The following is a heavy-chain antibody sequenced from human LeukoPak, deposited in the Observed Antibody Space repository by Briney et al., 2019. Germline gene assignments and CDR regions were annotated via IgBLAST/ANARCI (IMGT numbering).Heavy chain of an antibody. V-gene: IGHV3-30*02. CDR2: IQTDGSDK. J-gene: IGHJ3*02. CDR3: AKQTLYDSSGYYQSFDAFDI. D-gene: IGHD3-22*01. Sequence: GGSLRLSCAGSGFTFSSFGMHWVRQAPGKGLEWVIFIQTDGSDKYYADSVKGRFTISRDNSKNTLYLQMNSLRAEDTAVYYCAKQTLYDSSGYYQSFDAFDIWGQGTMVTVSS. CDR1: GFTFSSFG.